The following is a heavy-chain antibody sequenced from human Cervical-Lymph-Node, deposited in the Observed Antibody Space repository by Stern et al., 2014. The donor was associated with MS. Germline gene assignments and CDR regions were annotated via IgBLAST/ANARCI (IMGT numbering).Heavy chain of an antibody. D-gene: IGHD3-10*01. CDR2: IYPGNSDT. J-gene: IGHJ5*02. CDR1: GYPFSTYW. V-gene: IGHV5-51*01. Sequence: MQLVQSGAEVKKPGESLKISCKGSGYPFSTYWIAWVRQMHGKGLEWMGIIYPGNSDTRYSSSFEGQVTFSVDKSISTAYLQWSSLTASDTAIYYCARQDYYGSGSYYHWFDPWGQGTLVTVSS. CDR3: ARQDYYGSGSYYHWFDP.